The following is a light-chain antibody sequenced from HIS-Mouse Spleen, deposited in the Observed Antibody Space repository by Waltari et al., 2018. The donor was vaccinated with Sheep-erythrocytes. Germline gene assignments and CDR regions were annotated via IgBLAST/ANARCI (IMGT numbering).Light chain of an antibody. CDR2: DVS. Sequence: QSALTQPRSVSGSPGQSVTISCTGTSSDVGGYNYVSWYQQHPGKAPKLMIYDVSKRPSGVPDRFAGSKSGNTASRTMSGLQAEDEADYYCCSYAGSYTWVFGGGTKLTVL. CDR3: CSYAGSYTWV. J-gene: IGLJ3*02. CDR1: SSDVGGYNY. V-gene: IGLV2-11*01.